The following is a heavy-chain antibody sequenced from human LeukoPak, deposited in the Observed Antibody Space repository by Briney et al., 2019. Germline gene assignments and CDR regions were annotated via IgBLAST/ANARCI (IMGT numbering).Heavy chain of an antibody. CDR3: ARTNPVYGDYDY. J-gene: IGHJ4*02. D-gene: IGHD4-17*01. CDR2: MFPDGRT. Sequence: PGGSLRLSCAVSGFSVNDNYMSWVPQAPGKGLQWVSVMFPDGRTCYADSVKGRFTISRDLARNTLLLQMHSLRADDTAVHYCARTNPVYGDYDYWGQGTLVTVSS. CDR1: GFSVNDNY. V-gene: IGHV3-53*01.